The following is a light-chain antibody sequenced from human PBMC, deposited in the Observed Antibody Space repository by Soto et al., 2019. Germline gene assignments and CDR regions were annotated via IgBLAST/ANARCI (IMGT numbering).Light chain of an antibody. CDR1: SSDVGDYNY. J-gene: IGLJ1*01. CDR2: EVS. V-gene: IGLV2-8*01. Sequence: QSALTQPPSASGSPGQSVTISCTGTSSDVGDYNYVSWYQQHPGKAPNLMIYEVSKRPSGVPDRFSGSKSGNTASLTVSGLQAEDEADYYCSSYAGSNSYVFGTGTKLTVL. CDR3: SSYAGSNSYV.